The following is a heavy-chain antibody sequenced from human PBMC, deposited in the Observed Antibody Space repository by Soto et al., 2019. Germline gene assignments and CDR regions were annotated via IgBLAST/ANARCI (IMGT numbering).Heavy chain of an antibody. CDR3: ARDTSSGWPDY. V-gene: IGHV4-61*08. CDR1: GGSISSGGYY. Sequence: SETLSLTCTVSGGSISSGGYYWSWIRQHPGKGLEWIGYIYYSGSTNYNPSLKSRVTISVDTSKNQFSLKLSSVTAADTAVYYCARDTSSGWPDYWGQGTLVTVSS. J-gene: IGHJ4*02. CDR2: IYYSGST. D-gene: IGHD6-19*01.